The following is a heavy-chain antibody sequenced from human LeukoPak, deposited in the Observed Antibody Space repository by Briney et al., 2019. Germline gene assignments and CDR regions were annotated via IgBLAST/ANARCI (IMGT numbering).Heavy chain of an antibody. CDR3: ATALMYSGSYYTWTTFDY. V-gene: IGHV3-30-3*01. CDR2: ISYDGSNK. J-gene: IGHJ4*02. CDR1: GFTFSGYP. D-gene: IGHD1-26*01. Sequence: PGGSLRLSCAASGFTFSGYPIHWVRQAPGKGLEWVAVISYDGSNKYYADSVKGRFTISRDNSKNTLYLQMNSLRAEDTAVYYCATALMYSGSYYTWTTFDYWGQGTLVTVSS.